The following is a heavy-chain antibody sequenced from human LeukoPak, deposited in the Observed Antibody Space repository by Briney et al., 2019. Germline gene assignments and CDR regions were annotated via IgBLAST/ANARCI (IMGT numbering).Heavy chain of an antibody. CDR1: GGSISSYY. D-gene: IGHD3-10*01. CDR3: ARRPPLWFGELLNAFDI. J-gene: IGHJ3*02. Sequence: SETLSLTCTVSGGSISSYYWSWIRQPPGKGLEWIGYIYYSGSTNYNPSLKSRVTISVDTSKNQFSLKLSSVTAADTAVYYCARRPPLWFGELLNAFDIWGQGTMVTVSS. V-gene: IGHV4-59*08. CDR2: IYYSGST.